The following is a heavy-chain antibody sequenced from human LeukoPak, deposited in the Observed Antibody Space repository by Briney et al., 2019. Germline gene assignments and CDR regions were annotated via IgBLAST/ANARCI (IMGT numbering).Heavy chain of an antibody. Sequence: PGGSLRLSCAASGFTFSRSAMHWVRQAPGKGLEWVAIISYDGGNKYYTDSLKGRFTISRDNAKNSLYLQMNSLRGEDTAVYYCARGAERSGYDYWGQGTLVTVAS. J-gene: IGHJ4*02. CDR1: GFTFSRSA. D-gene: IGHD3-22*01. CDR3: ARGAERSGYDY. V-gene: IGHV3-30*04. CDR2: ISYDGGNK.